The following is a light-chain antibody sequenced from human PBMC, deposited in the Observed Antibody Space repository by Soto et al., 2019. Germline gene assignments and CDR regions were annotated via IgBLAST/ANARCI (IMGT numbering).Light chain of an antibody. V-gene: IGKV1-5*01. CDR3: QQFSSYST. J-gene: IGKJ1*01. CDR1: QSIDNW. Sequence: DIQVTQSPSTLSASVGDRVTITCRASQSIDNWLAWYQQKPGKAPKLLIYAASTLETGVPSRFSGSGSGTEFTLTIKSLQPEDFATYYCQQFSSYSTFGQGTKVEIK. CDR2: AAS.